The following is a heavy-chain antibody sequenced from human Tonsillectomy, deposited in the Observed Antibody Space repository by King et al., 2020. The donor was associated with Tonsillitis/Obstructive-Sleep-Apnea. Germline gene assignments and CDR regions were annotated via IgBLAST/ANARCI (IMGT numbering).Heavy chain of an antibody. CDR1: GFIISSYD. D-gene: IGHD2-15*01. CDR3: ARGGYCSGSSFYSPDSFHI. CDR2: FGTAGDT. V-gene: IGHV3-13*01. J-gene: IGHJ3*02. Sequence: VQLVESGGGLVQPGGSLRLSCAAPGFIISSYDMHWVRQPTGKGLEWVSAFGTAGDTYYPGSVKGRFPISRQNAKKSLYLQMNSLRAGDTAVYYCARGGYCSGSSFYSPDSFHIWRQGTMVTVSS.